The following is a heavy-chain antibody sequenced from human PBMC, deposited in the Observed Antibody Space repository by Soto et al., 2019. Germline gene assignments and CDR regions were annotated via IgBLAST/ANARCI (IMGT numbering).Heavy chain of an antibody. Sequence: SQTLSLTCAISGDSVSSNSAAWNWIRQSPSRGLEWLGRTYYRSKWYNNYAVSVKSRITINPDTSKNQFSLQLNFVTPEDTAVYYCAREDLNYGDYVDAFDIWGQGTMVTVSS. V-gene: IGHV6-1*01. CDR2: TYYRSKWYN. D-gene: IGHD4-17*01. CDR3: AREDLNYGDYVDAFDI. CDR1: GDSVSSNSAA. J-gene: IGHJ3*02.